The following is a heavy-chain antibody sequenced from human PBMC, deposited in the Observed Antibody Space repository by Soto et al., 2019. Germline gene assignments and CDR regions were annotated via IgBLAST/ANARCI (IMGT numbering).Heavy chain of an antibody. Sequence: ASVKVSCKASGYTFASYYMRWVRQATGQGLEWMGMINPTGDNTNYAQKFQDRVTITRDLSTHTIYMDLRSLKSEDTAVYYCAASPSFWQNYYYGAMDVWGQGTTVTVSS. CDR3: AASPSFWQNYYYGAMDV. CDR1: GYTFASYY. CDR2: INPTGDNT. V-gene: IGHV1-46*01. J-gene: IGHJ6*02.